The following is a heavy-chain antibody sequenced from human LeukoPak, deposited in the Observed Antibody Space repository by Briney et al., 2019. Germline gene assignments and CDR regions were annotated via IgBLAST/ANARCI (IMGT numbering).Heavy chain of an antibody. Sequence: SETLSLTCTVSGGSISSYYWNWIRQPPGKGLEWIGYIYYSGSTNYNPSLKSRVTISVDTSKNQFSLKLSSVTAADTAVYYCARAHDYGDRFDYWGQGTLVTVSS. V-gene: IGHV4-59*01. CDR2: IYYSGST. J-gene: IGHJ4*02. CDR3: ARAHDYGDRFDY. D-gene: IGHD4-17*01. CDR1: GGSISSYY.